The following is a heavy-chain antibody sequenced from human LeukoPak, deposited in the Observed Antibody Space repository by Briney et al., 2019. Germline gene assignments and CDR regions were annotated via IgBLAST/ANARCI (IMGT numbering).Heavy chain of an antibody. CDR2: ISSSGSTI. CDR1: GFTFSSYE. V-gene: IGHV3-48*03. J-gene: IGHJ6*04. CDR3: AELGITMIGGV. D-gene: IGHD3-10*02. Sequence: GGSLRLSCVVSGFTFSSYEMNWVHQAPGKGLEWVSYISSSGSTIYYADSVKGRFTISRDNAKNSLYLQMNSLRAEDTAVYYCAELGITMIGGVWGKGTTVTISS.